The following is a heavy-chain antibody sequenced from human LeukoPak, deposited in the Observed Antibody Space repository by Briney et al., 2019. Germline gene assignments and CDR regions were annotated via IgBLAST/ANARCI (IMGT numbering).Heavy chain of an antibody. CDR2: INPGRGNT. Sequence: VASVKVSCKASGYTFTSYYMHWVRQVPGQGLEWMGIINPGRGNTNYAQNFHGRVTLTRDTSTSTIYMELSSLRSDDTAVYYCAREYYDSSGLDYWGQGTLVTVSS. J-gene: IGHJ4*02. CDR1: GYTFTSYY. D-gene: IGHD3-22*01. CDR3: AREYYDSSGLDY. V-gene: IGHV1-46*01.